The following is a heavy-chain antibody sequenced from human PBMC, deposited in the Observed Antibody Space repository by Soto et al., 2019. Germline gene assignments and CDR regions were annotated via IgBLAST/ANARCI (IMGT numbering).Heavy chain of an antibody. CDR3: AYTIFGVEAPLRYRLDP. J-gene: IGHJ5*02. Sequence: QVQQVHSGAEVKKTGSSVKVSCKASGGNFITSDISWVRQAPGQGLEWMGRIIPILGMTYYAQKFQGSVTVTADKSRSTAYMELSRLRSDETAVDSGAYTIFGVEAPLRYRLDPWGQGTLVTVSS. CDR1: GGNFITSD. D-gene: IGHD3-3*01. V-gene: IGHV1-69*04. CDR2: IIPILGMT.